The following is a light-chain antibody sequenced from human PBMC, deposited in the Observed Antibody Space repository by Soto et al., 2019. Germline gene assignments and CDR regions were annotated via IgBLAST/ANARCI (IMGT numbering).Light chain of an antibody. CDR2: ATS. V-gene: IGKV1-39*01. CDR3: QQIFGTRYS. CDR1: QNIRVY. J-gene: IGKJ2*03. Sequence: DIQMTQSPSSLSASVGDRVTITCRARQNIRVYLNWYQQKPGKAPKPLIYATSTLLSGVPSRFSGSGSGTDFTLTITSLQPEDFATYYCQQIFGTRYSFGQGTKLEIK.